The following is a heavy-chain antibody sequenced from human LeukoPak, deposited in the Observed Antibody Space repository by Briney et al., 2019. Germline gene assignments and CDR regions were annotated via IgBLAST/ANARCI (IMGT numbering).Heavy chain of an antibody. D-gene: IGHD5-12*01. J-gene: IGHJ4*02. CDR3: ASRGYSGYAVFDY. CDR2: INPSCGST. CDR1: GYTFTSYY. V-gene: IGHV1-46*01. Sequence: ASVKVSCKASGYTFTSYYMHWVRQAPGQGLEWMGIINPSCGSTSYAQKFQGRVAMTRDTSTSTVYMELSSLRSEDTAVYYCASRGYSGYAVFDYWGQGTLVTVSS.